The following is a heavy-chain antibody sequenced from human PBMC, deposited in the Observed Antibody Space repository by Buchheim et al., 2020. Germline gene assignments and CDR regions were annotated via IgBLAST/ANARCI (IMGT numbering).Heavy chain of an antibody. CDR1: GFTFSSYA. CDR2: ISYDGSNK. V-gene: IGHV3-30*04. J-gene: IGHJ6*02. Sequence: QVQLVESGGGVVQPGRSLRLSCAASGFTFSSYAMHWVRQAPGKGLEWVAVISYDGSNKYYADSVKGRFTISRDNSKNTLYLQMTSLRAEDTAVYYCARAGYCSSTSCYTLDYYYGMDVWGQGTT. D-gene: IGHD2-2*02. CDR3: ARAGYCSSTSCYTLDYYYGMDV.